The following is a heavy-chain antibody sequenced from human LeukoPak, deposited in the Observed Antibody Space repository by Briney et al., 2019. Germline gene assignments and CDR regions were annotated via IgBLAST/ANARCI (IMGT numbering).Heavy chain of an antibody. Sequence: SGTLSLTCIVSGGSISSLNLWSWLRQPPGKGLEWIGEMYLGGTTNFNPSLKSRVTTLIDKSKNQLSLQLTSVTAADTAVYYCAGLEGRYSTDWFYFFDYWGQGALVTVSS. V-gene: IGHV4-4*02. CDR2: MYLGGTT. J-gene: IGHJ4*02. CDR3: AGLEGRYSTDWFYFFDY. CDR1: GGSISSLNL. D-gene: IGHD6-19*01.